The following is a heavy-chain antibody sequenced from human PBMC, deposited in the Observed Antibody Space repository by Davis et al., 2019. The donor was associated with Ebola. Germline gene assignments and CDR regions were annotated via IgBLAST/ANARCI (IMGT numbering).Heavy chain of an antibody. CDR1: GGSISSDY. CDR2: IYYTGST. V-gene: IGHV4-59*12. Sequence: MPSETLSLTCTVSGGSISSDYWSWTRQPPGKGLEWIGYIYYTGSTNYNPSLRSRVTISADTSKNQFSLKLSSVTAADTAVYYCARGGFFSLLYELYYFDYWGQGTLVTVSS. D-gene: IGHD3-10*01. CDR3: ARGGFFSLLYELYYFDY. J-gene: IGHJ4*02.